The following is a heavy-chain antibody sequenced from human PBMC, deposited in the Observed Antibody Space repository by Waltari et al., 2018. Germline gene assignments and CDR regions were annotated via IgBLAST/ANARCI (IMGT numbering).Heavy chain of an antibody. CDR1: GYTFTSYY. CDR3: AREKRGYGVSQGGYFDY. CDR2: INPRGGSK. Sequence: QVQLVQSGAEVKKPGASVKVSCKASGYTFTSYYMHWVRQAPGQGLEWMGIINPRGGSKSYAQKFQGRVTMTRDTSTSTVYMELSSLRSEDTAVYYCAREKRGYGVSQGGYFDYWGQGTLVTVSS. D-gene: IGHD4-17*01. J-gene: IGHJ4*02. V-gene: IGHV1-46*01.